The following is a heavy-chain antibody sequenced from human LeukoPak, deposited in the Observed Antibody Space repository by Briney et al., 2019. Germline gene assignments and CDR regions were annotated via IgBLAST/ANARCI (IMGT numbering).Heavy chain of an antibody. Sequence: GGSLRLSCAASGLTFSSYGMSWVRQAPGKGLEWVSGITGSGGSTNYADSVKGRFTISRDNPKNTLYLQMNSLRAEDTAVYYCAKDRQSSGYDPNFDYWGQGTLVTVSS. V-gene: IGHV3-23*01. CDR2: ITGSGGST. J-gene: IGHJ4*02. D-gene: IGHD5-12*01. CDR3: AKDRQSSGYDPNFDY. CDR1: GLTFSSYG.